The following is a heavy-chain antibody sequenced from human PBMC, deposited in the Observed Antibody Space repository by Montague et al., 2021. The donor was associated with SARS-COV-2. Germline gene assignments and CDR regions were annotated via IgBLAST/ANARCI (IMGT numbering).Heavy chain of an antibody. V-gene: IGHV3-9*01. CDR2: ISWNSGNI. CDR3: AKGEIGSGCYGAFDI. D-gene: IGHD6-19*01. J-gene: IGHJ3*02. CDR1: GFTFDDYA. Sequence: SLRLSCAASGFTFDDYAMHWVRQAPGKGLEWVSGISWNSGNIGYADSVKGRFTISRDNAKNSLYLQMNSLKAEDTALYYCAKGEIGSGCYGAFDIWGQGTMVTVSS.